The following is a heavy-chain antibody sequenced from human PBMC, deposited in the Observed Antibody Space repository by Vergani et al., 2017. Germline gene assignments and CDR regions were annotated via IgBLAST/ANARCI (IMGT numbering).Heavy chain of an antibody. J-gene: IGHJ4*02. V-gene: IGHV3-11*06. CDR1: GFTFRDYY. D-gene: IGHD2-2*01. CDR2: ISSSSSYT. CDR3: ARAFSSRSSTSSLLRQPGY. Sequence: QVQLVESGGGLVKPGGSLRLSCAASGFTFRDYYMSWIRQAPGKGLEWVSYISSSSSYTNYADSVKGRFTISRDNAKNSLYLQMNSLRAEDTAVYYCARAFSSRSSTSSLLRQPGYWGQGTLVTVSS.